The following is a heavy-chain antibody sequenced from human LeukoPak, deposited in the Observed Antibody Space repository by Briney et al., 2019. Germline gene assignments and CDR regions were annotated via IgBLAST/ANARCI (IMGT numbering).Heavy chain of an antibody. Sequence: SGGSLRLSCAASGFDVSINYMNWIRQSPEKGLEWVSIIHDNGNTYYADSVKGRFTVSRDNSKNTVSLQMDSLRVDDTGVYYCARGFLQLTPYYFDYWGQGTLVTVSS. CDR2: IHDNGNT. CDR1: GFDVSINY. V-gene: IGHV3-66*01. D-gene: IGHD1-1*01. CDR3: ARGFLQLTPYYFDY. J-gene: IGHJ4*02.